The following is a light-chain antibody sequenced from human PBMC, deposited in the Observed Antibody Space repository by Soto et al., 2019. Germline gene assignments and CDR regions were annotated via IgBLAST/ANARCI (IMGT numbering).Light chain of an antibody. V-gene: IGKV1-5*01. CDR3: QQYNSDPWT. CDR1: QSISSW. J-gene: IGKJ1*01. Sequence: DIQITHSPSTLSASVGDRVTITCRASQSISSWLAWFQQKPGKAPKLLIYDASTLESGVPSRFSGSGSGTEFSLTISSLQPDDFATYYCQQYNSDPWTFGQGTRWIS. CDR2: DAS.